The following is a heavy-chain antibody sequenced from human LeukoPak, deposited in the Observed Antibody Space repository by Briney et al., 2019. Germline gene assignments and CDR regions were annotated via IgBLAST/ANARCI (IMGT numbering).Heavy chain of an antibody. D-gene: IGHD6-6*01. CDR3: ARGVAARSYYYYYMDV. J-gene: IGHJ6*03. Sequence: SETLSLTCTVSGGSISSYYWSWIRQPAGKGLEWIGRIYTSGSTNYNPSLKSRVTMSVDTSKYQFSLKLSSVTAADTAVYYCARGVAARSYYYYYMDVWGKGTTVTVSS. CDR1: GGSISSYY. CDR2: IYTSGST. V-gene: IGHV4-4*07.